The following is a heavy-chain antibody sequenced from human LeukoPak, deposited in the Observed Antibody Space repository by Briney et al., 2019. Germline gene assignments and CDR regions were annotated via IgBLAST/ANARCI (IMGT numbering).Heavy chain of an antibody. V-gene: IGHV3-15*07. J-gene: IGHJ4*02. D-gene: IGHD2-21*01. Sequence: TGGSLRLSCAASGLTFSSYNMNWVRQAPGKGLEWVGRIKPKTDGETTEYAAPVKDRFSISRDDSKSMMYLQMNSLKTEDTAVYYCITPLPYSAQGGQGTLVTVSS. CDR3: ITPLPYSAQ. CDR1: GLTFSSYN. CDR2: IKPKTDGETT.